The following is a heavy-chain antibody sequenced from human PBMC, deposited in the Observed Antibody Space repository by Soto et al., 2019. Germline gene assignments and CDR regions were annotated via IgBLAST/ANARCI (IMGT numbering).Heavy chain of an antibody. CDR3: ARDQYPYYYGSGSLN. Sequence: VASVKVSCKASGYTFTSYYMNWVRQAPGQGLEWLGIINPSGGYTTYPQRFLGRVTMTSDTSTSTAYMELSSLRSEDTAVYYCARDQYPYYYGSGSLNWGQGTLVTVSS. J-gene: IGHJ4*02. V-gene: IGHV1-46*01. CDR2: INPSGGYT. CDR1: GYTFTSYY. D-gene: IGHD3-10*01.